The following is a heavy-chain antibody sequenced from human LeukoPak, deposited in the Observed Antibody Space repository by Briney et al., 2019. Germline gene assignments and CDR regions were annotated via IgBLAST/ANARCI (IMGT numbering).Heavy chain of an antibody. CDR3: ARVVLRYFVWLYDDAFDI. Sequence: SETLSLTCTVSGASVSSHYWSWIRQPPGKGLEWIGYVSYSGGTNYNPSLKSRVTISLDTSKDQFSLRLNSVTAADKAVYYCARVVLRYFVWLYDDAFDIWGQGTMVTVSS. D-gene: IGHD3-9*01. J-gene: IGHJ3*02. CDR2: VSYSGGT. V-gene: IGHV4-59*02. CDR1: GASVSSHY.